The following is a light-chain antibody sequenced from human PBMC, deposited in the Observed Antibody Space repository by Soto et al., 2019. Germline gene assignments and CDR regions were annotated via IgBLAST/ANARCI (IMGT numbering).Light chain of an antibody. J-gene: IGKJ2*01. Sequence: EIVLTQSPGTLSLSPGERATLYCRASQSVSSSYLAWYQQKPGQGPRLLIYGASTRATGIPARFSGSGSGTEFTLTISSLQSEDFAVYYCQQYNKWPPYTFGQGTKVEIK. V-gene: IGKV3-15*01. CDR1: QSVSSSY. CDR2: GAS. CDR3: QQYNKWPPYT.